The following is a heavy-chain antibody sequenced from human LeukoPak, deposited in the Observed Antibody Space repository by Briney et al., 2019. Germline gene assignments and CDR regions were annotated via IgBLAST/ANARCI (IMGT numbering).Heavy chain of an antibody. V-gene: IGHV3-7*01. CDR3: AKDALMYYYDSSGYDY. CDR2: IKQDGSDK. CDR1: GFTLSRFW. Sequence: GGSLRLSCAASGFTLSRFWMSWVRQAPRRGLEWVANIKQDGSDKRYVDSVKGRFTVSRDNSKNFLYLEMNSLRAEDTAVYYCAKDALMYYYDSSGYDYWGQGTLVTVSS. J-gene: IGHJ4*02. D-gene: IGHD3-22*01.